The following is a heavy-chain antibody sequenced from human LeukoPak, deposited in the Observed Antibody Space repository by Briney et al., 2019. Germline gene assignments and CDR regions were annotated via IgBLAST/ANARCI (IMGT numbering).Heavy chain of an antibody. CDR1: GFTFSSYA. D-gene: IGHD2-8*01. V-gene: IGHV3-33*08. CDR3: ARDTTEGVLSLDV. J-gene: IGHJ6*02. Sequence: GGSLRLSCAASGFTFSSYAMSWVRQAPGKGPEWVAVIWYDGSQRYYAESVKGRFTISRDNSKNTLDLQMSSLRVEDTAVYYCARDTTEGVLSLDVWGQGTTVTVSS. CDR2: IWYDGSQR.